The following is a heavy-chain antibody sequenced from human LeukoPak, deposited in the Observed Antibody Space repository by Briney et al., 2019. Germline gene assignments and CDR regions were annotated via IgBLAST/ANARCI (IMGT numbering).Heavy chain of an antibody. D-gene: IGHD3-10*01. CDR2: ISSSSSYI. CDR3: AKDVWFGELSWWFDP. V-gene: IGHV3-21*01. CDR1: GFTFSSYS. J-gene: IGHJ5*02. Sequence: GGSLRLSCAASGFTFSSYSMNWVRQAPGKGLEWVSSISSSSSYIYYADSVKGRFTISRDNSKNTLYLQMNSLRAEDTAVYYCAKDVWFGELSWWFDPWGQGTLVTVSS.